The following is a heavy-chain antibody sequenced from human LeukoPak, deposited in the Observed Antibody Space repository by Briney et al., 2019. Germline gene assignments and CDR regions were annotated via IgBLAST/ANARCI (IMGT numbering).Heavy chain of an antibody. CDR3: ARAGVVGATNRPYYYYGMDV. V-gene: IGHV4-59*08. D-gene: IGHD1-26*01. Sequence: SETLSLTCTVSGGSISSYYWSWIRQPPGKGLEWIGYIYYSGSTNYNPSLKSRVTISVDTSKNQFSLKLSSETAADTAVYYCARAGVVGATNRPYYYYGMDVWGQGTTVTVSS. CDR2: IYYSGST. CDR1: GGSISSYY. J-gene: IGHJ6*02.